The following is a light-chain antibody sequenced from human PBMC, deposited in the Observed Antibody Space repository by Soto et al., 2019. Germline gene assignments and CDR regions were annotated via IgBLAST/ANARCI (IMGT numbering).Light chain of an antibody. Sequence: EIVLTQSPATLSLSPGERASLSCRASQSVGTYLAWYQQKPGQAPRLLIYDASSRAVGVAPRFRGSGSGTDFTLTIAYVEPEDFAVYYCQQRSTWPLTFGGGPRVEF. J-gene: IGKJ4*01. V-gene: IGKV3-11*01. CDR2: DAS. CDR3: QQRSTWPLT. CDR1: QSVGTY.